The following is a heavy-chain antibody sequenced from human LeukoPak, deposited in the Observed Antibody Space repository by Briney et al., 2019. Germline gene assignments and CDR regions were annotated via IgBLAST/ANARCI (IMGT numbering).Heavy chain of an antibody. Sequence: ASVKVSCKASGYTFTGYYIHWVRQAPGQGLEWMGWIKPSSGGTNYAQNFQGRVTMTRDTSINTAYMELSRLRSDDTAVYYCARAVAGPRRIIYYYYYYMDVWGEGTTVTVSS. CDR3: ARAVAGPRRIIYYYYYYMDV. D-gene: IGHD6-19*01. J-gene: IGHJ6*03. CDR1: GYTFTGYY. V-gene: IGHV1-2*02. CDR2: IKPSSGGT.